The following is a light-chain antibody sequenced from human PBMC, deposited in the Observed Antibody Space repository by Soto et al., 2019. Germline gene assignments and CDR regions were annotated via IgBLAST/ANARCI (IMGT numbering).Light chain of an antibody. CDR2: NVR. J-gene: IGLJ2*01. V-gene: IGLV2-14*01. CDR3: SSYTSSSTVV. CDR1: SSDVGGYDY. Sequence: QSALTRPASVSGSPGQSITISCTGTSSDVGGYDYVSWCQQHPGKAPKLMIYNVRNRPSGVSNRFSGSKAGNTASLTISGLQAEDEAAYYCSSYTSSSTVVFGGGTKLTVL.